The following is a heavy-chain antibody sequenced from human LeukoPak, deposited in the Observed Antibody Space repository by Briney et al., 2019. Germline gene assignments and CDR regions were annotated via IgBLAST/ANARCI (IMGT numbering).Heavy chain of an antibody. Sequence: GGSLRLSCAASGFTFSSYWMSWVRQAPGKGLEWVANIKQDGSEKYYVDSVKGRFTISRDNAKNSLFLQMSSLRAEDTAVYYCARDPPVAGYGMDVWGQGTTVTVSS. V-gene: IGHV3-7*01. D-gene: IGHD6-19*01. CDR2: IKQDGSEK. CDR3: ARDPPVAGYGMDV. J-gene: IGHJ6*02. CDR1: GFTFSSYW.